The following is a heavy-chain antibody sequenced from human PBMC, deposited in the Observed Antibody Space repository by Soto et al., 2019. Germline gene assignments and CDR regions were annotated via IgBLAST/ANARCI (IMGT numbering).Heavy chain of an antibody. CDR3: ARDSVGATPPQH. J-gene: IGHJ1*01. D-gene: IGHD1-26*01. V-gene: IGHV3-53*01. Sequence: PGGSLRLSCAASGFTVSSNYMSWVRQAPGKGLEWVSVIYSGGSTYYADSVKGRFTISRDNSKNTLYLQMNSLRAEDTAVYYCARDSVGATPPQHWGQGTLVTVSS. CDR2: IYSGGST. CDR1: GFTVSSNY.